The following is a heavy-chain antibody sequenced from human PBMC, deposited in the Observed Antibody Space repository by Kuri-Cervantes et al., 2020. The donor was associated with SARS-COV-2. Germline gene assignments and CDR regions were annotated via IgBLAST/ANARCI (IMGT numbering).Heavy chain of an antibody. CDR2: ISGSGGST. CDR3: AKNPVPAAIRFDY. V-gene: IGHV3-23*01. D-gene: IGHD2-2*01. CDR1: GFTFSNAW. Sequence: GESLKISCAASGFTFSNAWMSWVRQAPGKGLEWVSAISGSGGSTYYADSVKGRFTISRDNSKNTLYLQMNSLRAEDTAVYYCAKNPVPAAIRFDYWGQGTLVTVSS. J-gene: IGHJ4*02.